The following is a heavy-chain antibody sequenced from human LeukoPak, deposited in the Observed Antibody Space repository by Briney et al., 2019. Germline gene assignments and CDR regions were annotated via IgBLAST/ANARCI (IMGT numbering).Heavy chain of an antibody. CDR1: GYTFTSYG. Sequence: GASVKVSFKASGYTFTSYGISWVRQAPGQGLEWMGWISAYNGNTNYAQKLQGRVTMTTDTSTSTAYMELRSLRSDDTAVYYCARDQGIAAAGPHYYYGMDVWGQGPRSPSP. D-gene: IGHD6-13*01. J-gene: IGHJ6*02. V-gene: IGHV1-18*01. CDR2: ISAYNGNT. CDR3: ARDQGIAAAGPHYYYGMDV.